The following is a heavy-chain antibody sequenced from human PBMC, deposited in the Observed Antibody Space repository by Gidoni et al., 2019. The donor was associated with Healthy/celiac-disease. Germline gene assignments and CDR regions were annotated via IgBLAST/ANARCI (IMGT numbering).Heavy chain of an antibody. D-gene: IGHD3-16*02. CDR1: GFTFSSYD. Sequence: EVQLVESGGGLVQPGGSLRLSCAASGFTFSSYDMHWVRQATGKGLEWVSAIGTSGDTYYPGSVKGRFTISRENAKNSLYLQMNSLRAGDTAVYYCARGGDPYYDYVWVSYRYRQDAFDIWGQGTMVTVSS. J-gene: IGHJ3*02. CDR2: IGTSGDT. CDR3: ARGGDPYYDYVWVSYRYRQDAFDI. V-gene: IGHV3-13*01.